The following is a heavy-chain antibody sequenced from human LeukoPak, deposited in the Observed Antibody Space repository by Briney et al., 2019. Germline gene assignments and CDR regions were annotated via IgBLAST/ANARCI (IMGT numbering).Heavy chain of an antibody. Sequence: PSETLSLTCAVYGGSFSGYYWSWIRQPPEKGLELIGEINHSGSTNYNPSLKSRVTISVDTSKNQFSLKLSSVTAADTAVYYCASYSSGWYYFDYWGQGTLVTVSS. V-gene: IGHV4-34*01. D-gene: IGHD6-19*01. CDR1: GGSFSGYY. CDR3: ASYSSGWYYFDY. CDR2: INHSGST. J-gene: IGHJ4*02.